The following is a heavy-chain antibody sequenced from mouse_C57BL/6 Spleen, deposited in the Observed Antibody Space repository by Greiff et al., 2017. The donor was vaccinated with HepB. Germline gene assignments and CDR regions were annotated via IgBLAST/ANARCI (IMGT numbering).Heavy chain of an antibody. Sequence: EVKLVESGGGLVKPGGSLKLSCAASGFTFSDYGMHWVRQAPEKGLEWVAYISSGSSTIYYADTVKGRFTISRDNAKNTLFLQMTSLRSEDTAIYYCARDQYGSSHTLFDYWGQGTTLTVSS. V-gene: IGHV5-17*01. J-gene: IGHJ2*01. CDR3: ARDQYGSSHTLFDY. CDR1: GFTFSDYG. CDR2: ISSGSSTI. D-gene: IGHD1-1*01.